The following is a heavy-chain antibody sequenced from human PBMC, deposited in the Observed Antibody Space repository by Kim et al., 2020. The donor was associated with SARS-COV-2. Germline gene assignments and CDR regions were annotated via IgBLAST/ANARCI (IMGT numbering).Heavy chain of an antibody. CDR1: GYTFTSYY. J-gene: IGHJ6*02. Sequence: ASVKVSRKASGYTFTSYYMHWVRQAPGQGLEWMGIINPSGGSTSYAQKFQGRVTMTRDTSTSTVYMELSSLRSEDTAVYYCARDRWFGDYYYYGMDVWGQGTTVTVSS. V-gene: IGHV1-46*01. CDR3: ARDRWFGDYYYYGMDV. D-gene: IGHD3-10*01. CDR2: INPSGGST.